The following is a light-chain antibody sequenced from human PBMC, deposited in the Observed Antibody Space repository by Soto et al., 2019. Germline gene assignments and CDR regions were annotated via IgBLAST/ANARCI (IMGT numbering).Light chain of an antibody. CDR2: DAS. Sequence: EIVLTQSPATLSLSPGERATLSCRASQSVSSYLAWYQQKPGQAPRLLIYDASSSATGIPARFSGSGSGTDFTLTLNSLEPEDFAVYYWQQRSNWPVTFGQGTKVEIK. V-gene: IGKV3-11*01. CDR3: QQRSNWPVT. CDR1: QSVSSY. J-gene: IGKJ1*01.